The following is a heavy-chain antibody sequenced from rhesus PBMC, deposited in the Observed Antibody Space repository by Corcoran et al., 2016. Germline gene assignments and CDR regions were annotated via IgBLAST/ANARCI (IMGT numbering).Heavy chain of an antibody. CDR1: GLSVSSNY. J-gene: IGHJ4*01. V-gene: IGHV4-147*01. Sequence: QVQLQASGPGLVKPSETLSLTCAVSGLSVSSNYWSWLRQPPGKGLEWIGYIYGSDGSTYYKPSLTSRVTISTDTSKNQFSLRLTSVTAADSAIYYCVRDKDRDFDFWGRGVLVTVSS. CDR2: IYGSDGST. CDR3: VRDKDRDFDF.